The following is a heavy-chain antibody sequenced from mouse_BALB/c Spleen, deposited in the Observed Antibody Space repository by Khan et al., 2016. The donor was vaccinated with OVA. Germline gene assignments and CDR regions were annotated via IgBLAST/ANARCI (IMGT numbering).Heavy chain of an antibody. Sequence: QVQLKQSGPGLVAPSQSLSITCTISGFSLTNYGVHWVRQPPGKRLEWLVVIWSDGSTTYNSALKSRLTISKDNSKSQVFLKMNSLQTDDTAMYFCARQPYYHYNIMDYWGQGTSVTVSS. J-gene: IGHJ4*01. CDR1: GFSLTNYG. CDR3: ARQPYYHYNIMDY. D-gene: IGHD2-10*01. V-gene: IGHV2-6-1*01. CDR2: IWSDGST.